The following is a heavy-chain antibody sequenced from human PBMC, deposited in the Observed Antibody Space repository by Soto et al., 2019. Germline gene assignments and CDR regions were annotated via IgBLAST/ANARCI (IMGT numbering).Heavy chain of an antibody. CDR3: ARARRMAGPFDY. CDR2: IXHXGXX. V-gene: IGHV4-34*01. J-gene: IGHJ4*02. CDR1: GGSFSGYY. Sequence: SETLSLTCAVYGGSFSGYYWSWIRQPTGKGLEWIGEIXHXGXXXYXXSLKSRVTISVDTSKNQFSLKLSSVTAADTAVYYCARARRMAGPFDYWGQGTLVTVSS.